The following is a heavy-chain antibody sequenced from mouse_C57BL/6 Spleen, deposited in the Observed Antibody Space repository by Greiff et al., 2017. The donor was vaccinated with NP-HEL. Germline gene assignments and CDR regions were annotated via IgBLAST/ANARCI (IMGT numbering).Heavy chain of an antibody. CDR3: ARSTYGNPFAY. J-gene: IGHJ3*01. Sequence: QVQLQQPGAELVMPGASVKLSCKASSYTFTSYWMHWVKQRPGQGLEWIGELDPSDSYTNYNQKFKGKSTLTVDKSSSTAYMQLSSLTSEDSAVYYCARSTYGNPFAYWGQGTLVTVSA. CDR1: SYTFTSYW. V-gene: IGHV1-69*01. CDR2: LDPSDSYT. D-gene: IGHD2-1*01.